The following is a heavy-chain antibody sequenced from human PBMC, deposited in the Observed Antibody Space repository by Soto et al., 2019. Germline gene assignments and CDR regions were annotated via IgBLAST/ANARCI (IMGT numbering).Heavy chain of an antibody. CDR1: GYTFTGYY. V-gene: IGHV1-2*04. D-gene: IGHD3-10*01. CDR2: INPNSGGT. CDR3: ARAPITMPGNWFDP. J-gene: IGHJ5*02. Sequence: QVQLVQSGAEVKKPGASVKVSCKASGYTFTGYYMHWVRQAPGQGLEWMGWINPNSGGTNYAQKFQGWVTMTRDTSISTAYMVLSRLRSDDTAVYYCARAPITMPGNWFDPWGQGTLVTVSS.